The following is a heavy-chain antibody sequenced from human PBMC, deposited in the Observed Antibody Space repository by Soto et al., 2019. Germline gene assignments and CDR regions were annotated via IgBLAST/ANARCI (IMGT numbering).Heavy chain of an antibody. CDR2: ISYTGRT. CDR1: GDSVTSGSYY. D-gene: IGHD7-27*01. Sequence: KPSETLSLTCIVSGDSVTSGSYYWTWLRQPPGKGLEWIGYISYTGRTKYNPSLQSRVTISVDTSKNDFSLNLSPVTAADTAVYFCAREWGLLPYYVMNVWGHGTAVTVSS. V-gene: IGHV4-61*03. CDR3: AREWGLLPYYVMNV. J-gene: IGHJ6*02.